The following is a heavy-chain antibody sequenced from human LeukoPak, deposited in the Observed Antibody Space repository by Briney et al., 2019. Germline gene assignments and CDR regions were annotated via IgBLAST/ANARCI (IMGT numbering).Heavy chain of an antibody. CDR2: INSDGRST. CDR3: ARRYHDDVTGYRLDY. D-gene: IGHD3-9*01. V-gene: IGHV3-74*01. CDR1: GFTFSTYW. Sequence: GGSLRLSCAASGFTFSTYWMHWVRQVPGKGLVWVSRINSDGRSTIYADSVKGRFTISRDNAKNTLYLQMNSLRAEDTAVYYCARRYHDDVTGYRLDYWGQGTLVTVSS. J-gene: IGHJ4*02.